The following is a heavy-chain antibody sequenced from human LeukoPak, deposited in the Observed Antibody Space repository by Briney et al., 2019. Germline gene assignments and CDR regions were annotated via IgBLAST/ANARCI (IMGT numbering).Heavy chain of an antibody. Sequence: ASVKVSCKASGYTFTNYAISWVRQAPGQGLEWMGWISGYNDNTNYAQKVQGRVTMTTDTSTSTAYMELRSLRSDDTAVYYCARDMKRSRARWENLGFDPWGQGTLVTVSS. J-gene: IGHJ5*02. V-gene: IGHV1-18*01. CDR3: ARDMKRSRARWENLGFDP. CDR2: ISGYNDNT. CDR1: GYTFTNYA. D-gene: IGHD1-26*01.